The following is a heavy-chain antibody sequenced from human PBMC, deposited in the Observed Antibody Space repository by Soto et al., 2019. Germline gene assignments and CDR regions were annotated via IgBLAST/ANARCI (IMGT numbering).Heavy chain of an antibody. CDR1: GDTLSTYA. CDR3: ASGRRLRFEGGEY. V-gene: IGHV1-69*14. Sequence: QVQVVQSGAEVKKPGSSVKVSCKASGDTLSTYAISWVRQAPGQGLEWMGGIIPMLGAAKYAQKFQDRVTISAEKSTNTGYMELSNLRSADTAVYYCASGRRLRFEGGEYWGQGTLVIVSS. D-gene: IGHD5-12*01. J-gene: IGHJ4*02. CDR2: IIPMLGAA.